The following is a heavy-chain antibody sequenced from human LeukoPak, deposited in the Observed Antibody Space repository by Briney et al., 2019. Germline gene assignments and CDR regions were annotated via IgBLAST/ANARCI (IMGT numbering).Heavy chain of an antibody. V-gene: IGHV3-7*03. J-gene: IGHJ6*02. CDR2: INLDGSQK. CDR1: GFTFSSYS. D-gene: IGHD2-2*02. CDR3: ARARGYCSSTSCYNPTGIFTYYYYYGMDV. Sequence: GGSLRLSCAASGFTFSSYSMNWVRQAPGKGPEWVANINLDGSQKYYVDSVKGRFTISRDNAENSLYLQMNSLRAEDTAVYYCARARGYCSSTSCYNPTGIFTYYYYYGMDVWGQGTTATVSS.